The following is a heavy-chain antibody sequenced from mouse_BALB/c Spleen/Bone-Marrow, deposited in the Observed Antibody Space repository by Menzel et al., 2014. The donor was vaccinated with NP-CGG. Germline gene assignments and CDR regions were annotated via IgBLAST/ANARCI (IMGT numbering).Heavy chain of an antibody. Sequence: QVQLQQPGADLVRPGSSVKISCKASGYAFSNYWMNLVKQRPGQGLEWIGQIYPGDGDTNYNGKFKGKATLTADKSSSTAYMQLSSLTSEDSAVYFCARCDGYSYYFDYWGQGTTLTVSS. D-gene: IGHD2-3*01. CDR1: GYAFSNYW. V-gene: IGHV1-80*01. CDR3: ARCDGYSYYFDY. CDR2: IYPGDGDT. J-gene: IGHJ2*01.